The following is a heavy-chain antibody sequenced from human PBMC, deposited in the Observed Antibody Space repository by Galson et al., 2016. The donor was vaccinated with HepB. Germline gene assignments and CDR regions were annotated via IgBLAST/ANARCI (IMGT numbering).Heavy chain of an antibody. CDR3: ARDFYMDV. Sequence: SETLSLTCTVSGGSVSSFYWNWIRQPPGKGLEWIGHIYYSGSTNYNPSLKSRVTISVDMSKNQLSLKLSSVTAADTAVYYCARDFYMDVWGKGTTVTVSS. V-gene: IGHV4-59*02. CDR1: GGSVSSFY. J-gene: IGHJ6*03. CDR2: IYYSGST.